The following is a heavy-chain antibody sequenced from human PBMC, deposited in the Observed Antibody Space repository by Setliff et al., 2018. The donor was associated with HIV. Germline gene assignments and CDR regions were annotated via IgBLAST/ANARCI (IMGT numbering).Heavy chain of an antibody. CDR3: ARDRTPSYYNFWSGPGAFDI. D-gene: IGHD3-3*01. CDR2: IIPIFGTA. CDR1: GYTFKWSY. J-gene: IGHJ3*02. V-gene: IGHV1-69*13. Sequence: SVMVSCKASGYTFKWSYFRWVRQAPGQGLEWMGWIIPIFGTANYPENFQGRVTITADESSSTAYVDLSSLRSEDTAVYYCARDRTPSYYNFWSGPGAFDIWGQGTMVTVSS.